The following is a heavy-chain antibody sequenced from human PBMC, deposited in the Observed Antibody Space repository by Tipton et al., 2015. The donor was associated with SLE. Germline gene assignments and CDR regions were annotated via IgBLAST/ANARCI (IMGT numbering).Heavy chain of an antibody. CDR1: GGPISDYY. CDR2: IYYGGAT. Sequence: TLSLTCTVSGGPISDYYWSWVRQSPERGLEWLGYIYYGGATNYNPAYKTRVNISQDTSNNQFSLSLTSVTAADTAMYYCAREGGITRFGVVFSGWFDPWGQGTLVTVSS. CDR3: AREGGITRFGVVFSGWFDP. V-gene: IGHV4-59*01. D-gene: IGHD3-3*01. J-gene: IGHJ5*02.